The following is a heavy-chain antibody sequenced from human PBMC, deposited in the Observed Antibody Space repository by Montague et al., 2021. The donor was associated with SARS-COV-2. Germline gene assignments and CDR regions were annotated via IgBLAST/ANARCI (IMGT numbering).Heavy chain of an antibody. CDR3: ARASRPRQFRGIIFENAMDV. V-gene: IGHV4-61*02. Sequence: TLSLTCTVSGGTISSGSYYWSWIRQPAGKGLEWIGRIYPSGSTNYNSSLKSRATISVDTSKNQFSLRMTSMTAADTAVYYGARASRPRQFRGIIFENAMDVWGQGTTVTVSS. J-gene: IGHJ6*02. CDR2: IYPSGST. CDR1: GGTISSGSYY. D-gene: IGHD3-10*01.